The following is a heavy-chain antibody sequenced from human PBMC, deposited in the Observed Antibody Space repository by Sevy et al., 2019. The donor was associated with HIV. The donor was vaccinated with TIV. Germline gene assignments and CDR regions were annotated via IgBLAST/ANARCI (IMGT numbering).Heavy chain of an antibody. J-gene: IGHJ4*02. Sequence: GGSLRLSCAATGFTFSNYAMHWVRQAPGKGMEWVEIIWSDGADQYHGDSVKGRFTISRDNSKNTLYLQMNNVRVEDTAVYYCARGGYYYDNAAYYALDSWGQGTLVTVSS. V-gene: IGHV3-33*01. CDR1: GFTFSNYA. D-gene: IGHD3-22*01. CDR3: ARGGYYYDNAAYYALDS. CDR2: IWSDGADQ.